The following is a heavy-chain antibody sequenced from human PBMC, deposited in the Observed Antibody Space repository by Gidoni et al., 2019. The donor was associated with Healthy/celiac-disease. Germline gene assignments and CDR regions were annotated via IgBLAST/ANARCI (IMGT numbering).Heavy chain of an antibody. CDR2: SIPIVGTA. Sequence: QVQLVQSGAEVKKPGSSVKVSCKASVDTFSSYAISWLRQAPGQGLEWLGGSIPIVGTANYAQKFQGRVTITAEKSTSTAYMELSSRRSEDTAVYYCAAVVATDAFDIWGQGTMVTVSS. D-gene: IGHD5-12*01. V-gene: IGHV1-69*06. CDR3: AAVVATDAFDI. CDR1: VDTFSSYA. J-gene: IGHJ3*02.